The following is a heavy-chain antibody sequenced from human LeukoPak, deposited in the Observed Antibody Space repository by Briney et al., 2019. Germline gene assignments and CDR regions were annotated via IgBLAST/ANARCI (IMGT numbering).Heavy chain of an antibody. CDR1: GFTFYSYG. J-gene: IGHJ4*02. CDR2: VSGSGGST. D-gene: IGHD2-2*01. CDR3: AKDASTGTFYFDY. Sequence: GGSLRLSCAASGFTFYSYGMSWVRQAPGKGLAWVSAVSGSGGSTYCADAVRGRFIITRDNSKNTLYLQMNSLRAEDTAVYYCAKDASTGTFYFDYWGQGTLVTVSS. V-gene: IGHV3-23*01.